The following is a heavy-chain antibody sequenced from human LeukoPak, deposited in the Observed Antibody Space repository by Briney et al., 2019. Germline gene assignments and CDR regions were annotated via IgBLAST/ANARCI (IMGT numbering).Heavy chain of an antibody. Sequence: PGGSLRLSCAGSGFTFGGFGMHWFRQTPGKGLEWVAVIAYDGSRAFYADSVKGRFTISRDNSKNTMSVQMDDLRAEDTAVYYCTRYNNDHFDYWGQGPWSPSPQ. D-gene: IGHD1-14*01. CDR1: GFTFGGFG. CDR2: IAYDGSRA. CDR3: TRYNNDHFDY. V-gene: IGHV3-33*01. J-gene: IGHJ4*02.